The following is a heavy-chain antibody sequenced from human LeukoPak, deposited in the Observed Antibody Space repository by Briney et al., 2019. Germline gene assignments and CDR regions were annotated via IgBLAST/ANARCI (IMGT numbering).Heavy chain of an antibody. J-gene: IGHJ4*02. CDR3: VRTLSGSYLY. CDR1: GYKLTNNW. Sequence: GESLKISCKISGYKLTNNWIGWVRQVPGKGLEWMGIIYPGDSDTTYSPSFQGQVTISADKSISTAYLQWSSLKASDTAMYYCVRTLSGSYLYWGQGTLVTVSS. CDR2: IYPGDSDT. D-gene: IGHD1-26*01. V-gene: IGHV5-51*01.